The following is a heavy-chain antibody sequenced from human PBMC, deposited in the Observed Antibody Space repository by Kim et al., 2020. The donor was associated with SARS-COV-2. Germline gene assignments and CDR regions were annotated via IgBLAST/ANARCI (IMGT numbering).Heavy chain of an antibody. CDR3: ARDRAKNYYDSSGYYGGIDY. D-gene: IGHD3-22*01. Sequence: RFTISRDNAKNSLYLQMNSLRDEDTAVYYCARDRAKNYYDSSGYYGGIDYWGQGTLVTVSS. J-gene: IGHJ4*02. V-gene: IGHV3-48*02.